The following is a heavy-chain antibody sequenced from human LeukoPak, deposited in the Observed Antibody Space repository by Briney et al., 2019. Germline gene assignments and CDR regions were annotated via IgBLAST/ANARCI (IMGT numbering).Heavy chain of an antibody. CDR3: ARVRILWFGELDAFDI. Sequence: SETLSLTCAVYGGSFSRYYWSWIRQPPGKGLEWIGEINHSGSTNYNPSLKSRVTISVDTSKNQFSLKLSSVTAADTAVYYCARVRILWFGELDAFDIWGQGTMVTVSS. J-gene: IGHJ3*02. CDR2: INHSGST. V-gene: IGHV4-34*01. CDR1: GGSFSRYY. D-gene: IGHD3-10*01.